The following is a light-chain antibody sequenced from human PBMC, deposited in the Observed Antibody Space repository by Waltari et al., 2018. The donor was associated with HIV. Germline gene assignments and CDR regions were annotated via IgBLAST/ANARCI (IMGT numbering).Light chain of an antibody. V-gene: IGLV3-19*01. CDR3: NSRDSSANHLV. J-gene: IGLJ3*02. CDR2: GPN. CDR1: SLKTYY. Sequence: SSELTQDPAVSVALGQTVRITCQGDSLKTYYTSWYQQKPGKAPILVIYGPNNRPSWIPDRFSGSSSGHTASLTITGAQAEDEADYYCNSRDSSANHLVFGGGTNLTVL.